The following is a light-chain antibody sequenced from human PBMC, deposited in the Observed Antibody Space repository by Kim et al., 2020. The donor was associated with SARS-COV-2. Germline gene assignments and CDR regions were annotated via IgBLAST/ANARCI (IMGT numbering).Light chain of an antibody. Sequence: DIVLTQSPGALSLSPGERATLSCRAGQSVSSRFLAWYQQKPGQAPRPLIYGTSSRATGIPDRFSGTGSGTDFTLTISRLEPEDFAVYYCQLYVSSPPRVTFGGGTKVDIK. J-gene: IGKJ4*01. CDR3: QLYVSSPPRVT. CDR1: QSVSSRF. V-gene: IGKV3-20*01. CDR2: GTS.